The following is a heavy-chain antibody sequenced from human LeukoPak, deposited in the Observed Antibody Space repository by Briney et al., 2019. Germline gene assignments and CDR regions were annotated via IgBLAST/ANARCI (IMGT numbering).Heavy chain of an antibody. J-gene: IGHJ4*02. V-gene: IGHV3-30*04. CDR1: GFIFRSYA. CDR3: ARASQQWLFRVWFEY. D-gene: IGHD6-19*01. CDR2: ISYDGNDK. Sequence: PGRSLRLSCAVSGFIFRSYAMHWVRQAPGKGLEWVAGISYDGNDKHYADSVKDRFIISRDNSKNILFLEMNSLRVEDTALYYCARASQQWLFRVWFEYWGQGNLVTVSS.